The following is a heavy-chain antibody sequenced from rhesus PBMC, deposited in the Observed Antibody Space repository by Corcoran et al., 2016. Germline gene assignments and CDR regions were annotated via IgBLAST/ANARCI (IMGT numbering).Heavy chain of an antibody. Sequence: QLQLQESGPGLVKPSETLALTCVVSGGSISSNYWSWISPTPGKGLEWTGNISGSGGSTNYNPSLKNRVTISIDTSKNQFSLKLSSVTAADTAVYYCARDWGDYYGYGLDSWGQGVVDTVSS. V-gene: IGHV4-173*01. CDR3: ARDWGDYYGYGLDS. J-gene: IGHJ6*01. CDR2: ISGSGGST. CDR1: GGSISSNY. D-gene: IGHD3-34*01.